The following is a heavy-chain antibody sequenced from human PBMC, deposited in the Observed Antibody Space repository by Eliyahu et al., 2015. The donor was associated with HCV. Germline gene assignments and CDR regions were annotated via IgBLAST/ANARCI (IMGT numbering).Heavy chain of an antibody. Sequence: QVQLQQWGAGLLKPSETLSLXCAVYGGSFSGYYWSWIRQSPGKGLEWIGEINHGGTTNYNPSLKSRVTISLDTSKNQFSLKLNSMTAADTAVYYCARDHYYDSSGYSDAFDVWGQGTMVTVSS. J-gene: IGHJ3*01. CDR3: ARDHYYDSSGYSDAFDV. D-gene: IGHD3-22*01. CDR1: GGSFSGYY. CDR2: INHGGTT. V-gene: IGHV4-34*01.